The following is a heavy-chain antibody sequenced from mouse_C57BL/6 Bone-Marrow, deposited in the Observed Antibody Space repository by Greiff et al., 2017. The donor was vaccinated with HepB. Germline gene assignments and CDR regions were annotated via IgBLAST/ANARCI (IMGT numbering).Heavy chain of an antibody. D-gene: IGHD2-1*01. J-gene: IGHJ3*01. Sequence: VQLQQSGAELVRPGTSVKVSCKASGYAFTNYLIEWVKQRPGQGLEWIGVINPGSGGTNYNEKFKGKATLTADKSSSTAYMQLSSLTSEDSAVYFCAREDCNYLPWFSYWGQGTLVTVSA. CDR1: GYAFTNYL. CDR2: INPGSGGT. V-gene: IGHV1-54*01. CDR3: AREDCNYLPWFSY.